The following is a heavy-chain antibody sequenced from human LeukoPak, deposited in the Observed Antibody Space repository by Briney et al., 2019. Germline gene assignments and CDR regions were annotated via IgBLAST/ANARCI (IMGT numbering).Heavy chain of an antibody. D-gene: IGHD3-10*01. CDR1: GGSISSYY. CDR2: IYYSGST. CDR3: ARTMVRGVRGAFDI. V-gene: IGHV4-59*01. Sequence: PSETLSLTCTVSGGSISSYYWSWIRQPPGKGLEWIGYIYYSGSTNYNPSLKRRVTISVDTSKNQFSLKLSSVTAADTAVYYCARTMVRGVRGAFDIWGQGTMVTVSS. J-gene: IGHJ3*02.